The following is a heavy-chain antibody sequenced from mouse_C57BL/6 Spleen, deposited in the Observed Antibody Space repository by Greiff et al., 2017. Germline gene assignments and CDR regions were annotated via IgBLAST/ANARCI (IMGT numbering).Heavy chain of an antibody. V-gene: IGHV1-15*01. CDR1: GYTFTDYE. J-gene: IGHJ1*03. Sequence: VHLVESGAELVRPGASVTLSCKASGYTFTDYEMHWVKQTPVHGLEWIGAIDPETGGTAYNQKFKGKAILTADKSSSTAYMELRSLTSEDSAVYYCTRSHGSSYWYFDVWGTGTTVTVSS. CDR3: TRSHGSSYWYFDV. D-gene: IGHD1-1*01. CDR2: IDPETGGT.